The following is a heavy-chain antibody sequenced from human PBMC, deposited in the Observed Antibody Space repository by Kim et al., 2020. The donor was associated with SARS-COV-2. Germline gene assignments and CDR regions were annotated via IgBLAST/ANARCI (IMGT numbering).Heavy chain of an antibody. CDR3: ARDGSRHDYFVL. CDR2: IKEDGSEK. J-gene: IGHJ5*02. CDR1: GFTLSSYW. D-gene: IGHD3-10*01. Sequence: GGSLRLSCAASGFTLSSYWMSWVRQTPGKGLEWVANIKEDGSEKYYVDSVKGRFTISRDNARNLVYLQMDSLRGEDTGVYYCARDGSRHDYFVLWGQGTLITVSS. V-gene: IGHV3-7*01.